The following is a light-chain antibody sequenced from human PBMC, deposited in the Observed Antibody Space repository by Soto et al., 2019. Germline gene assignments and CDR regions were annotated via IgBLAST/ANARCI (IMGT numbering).Light chain of an antibody. CDR2: EVS. CDR1: SSDVGGYNY. V-gene: IGLV2-14*01. Sequence: QSALTQPASVSGSPGQSITISCTGTSSDVGGYNYVSWYQQHPGKAHKLVICEVSNRPSEVSNRFAGSNSGNTASLTISGLEAEDDADYCRSSYTRSSGLVLGTGTKLTVL. CDR3: SSYTRSSGLV. J-gene: IGLJ1*01.